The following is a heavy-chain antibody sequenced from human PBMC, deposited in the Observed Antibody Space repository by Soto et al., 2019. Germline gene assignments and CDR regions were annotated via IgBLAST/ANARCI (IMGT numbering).Heavy chain of an antibody. CDR2: IYWDNDK. J-gene: IGHJ6*02. V-gene: IGHV2-5*02. CDR1: GFSLSTSGVG. CDR3: SHFTTLYGMDV. Sequence: QITLKESGPTLVKPTQTLTLTCTFSGFSLSTSGVGVGWIRQPPGKALEWLTLIYWDNDKRYSPSLKSRLTITKVTSRNQVVLTVTNMDPVDTATYYCSHFTTLYGMDVWGQGTTVTVSS. D-gene: IGHD3-3*01.